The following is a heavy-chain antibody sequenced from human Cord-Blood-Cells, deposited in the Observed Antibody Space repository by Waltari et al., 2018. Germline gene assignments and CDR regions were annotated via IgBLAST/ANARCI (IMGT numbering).Heavy chain of an antibody. J-gene: IGHJ4*02. Sequence: QVQLVESGGGVVQPGRSLRLSCAASGFTFRSYGMHWVRQAPGKGLEWVAVIWYDGSNKYYADSVKGRFTISRDNSKNTLYLQMNSLRAEDTAVYYCARGYGDYVLDYWGQGTLVTVSS. CDR1: GFTFRSYG. D-gene: IGHD4-17*01. CDR2: IWYDGSNK. CDR3: ARGYGDYVLDY. V-gene: IGHV3-33*01.